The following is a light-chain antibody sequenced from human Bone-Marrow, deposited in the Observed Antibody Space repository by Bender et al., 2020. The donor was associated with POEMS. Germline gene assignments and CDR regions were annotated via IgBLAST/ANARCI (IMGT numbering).Light chain of an antibody. V-gene: IGLV2-23*02. CDR1: SADVGKYNL. CDR2: YVS. CDR3: STYDGGTSLI. J-gene: IGLJ2*01. Sequence: QSALTQPASVSGSLGRSITISCTGSSADVGKYNLVSWYQQHPGKAPRLIIYYVSDRPSGVSPRFSGSKSGNTATLTISGLRAEDEADYHCSTYDGGTSLIFGGGTKLTVL.